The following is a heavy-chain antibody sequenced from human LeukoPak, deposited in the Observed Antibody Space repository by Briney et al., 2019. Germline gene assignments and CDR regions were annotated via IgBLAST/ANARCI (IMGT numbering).Heavy chain of an antibody. CDR1: GGSFSDYY. CDR2: INHSGST. J-gene: IGHJ5*02. CDR3: VSPWFDP. Sequence: PETLSLTCAVYGGSFSDYYWSWIRQPPGKGLEWIGEINHSGSTNYNPSLKSRVTISVDTSKNQFSLKLSSVTAADTAVYYCVSPWFDPWGQGTLVTVSS. V-gene: IGHV4-34*01.